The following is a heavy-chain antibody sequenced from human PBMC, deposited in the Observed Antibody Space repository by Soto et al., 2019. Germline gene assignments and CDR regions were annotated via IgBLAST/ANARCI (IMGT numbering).Heavy chain of an antibody. CDR2: INPTTTST. D-gene: IGHD6-13*01. V-gene: IGHV1-46*02. CDR1: EYTFNTYS. Sequence: ASVKVSCKASEYTFNTYSLHWVRQAPGQGLEWMGIINPTTTSTSDAQKFQGRVTMTRDTSTSTVYLELSSLRSEDTAVYYCARDLYSSSWYVRAFDMWGQGTMVTVSS. J-gene: IGHJ3*02. CDR3: ARDLYSSSWYVRAFDM.